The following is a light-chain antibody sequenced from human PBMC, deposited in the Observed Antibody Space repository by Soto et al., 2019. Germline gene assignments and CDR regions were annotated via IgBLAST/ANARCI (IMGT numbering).Light chain of an antibody. CDR3: QQYYSSPTWT. J-gene: IGKJ1*01. CDR1: QTIFYSPNNKNY. Sequence: DIVMTQSPDSLAVSLGERATINCKSSQTIFYSPNNKNYLAWYQQKPGQPPKLLIYWASTRESGVPDRFSGSGSGTDFPLTISSLQAEDVAVYYCQQYYSSPTWTFGQGTKVEVK. V-gene: IGKV4-1*01. CDR2: WAS.